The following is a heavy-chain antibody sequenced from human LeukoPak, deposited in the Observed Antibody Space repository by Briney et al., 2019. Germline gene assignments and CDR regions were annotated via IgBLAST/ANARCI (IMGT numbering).Heavy chain of an antibody. CDR1: GFTVSSNY. Sequence: GGSLRLSCAASGFTVSSNYMSWVRQAPGKGLEWVSVIYSGGSTYYADFVKGRFTISRDNSKNTLYLQMNSLRAEDTAVYYCARDRNEYAFDIWGQGTMVTVSS. V-gene: IGHV3-53*01. J-gene: IGHJ3*02. CDR2: IYSGGST. CDR3: ARDRNEYAFDI.